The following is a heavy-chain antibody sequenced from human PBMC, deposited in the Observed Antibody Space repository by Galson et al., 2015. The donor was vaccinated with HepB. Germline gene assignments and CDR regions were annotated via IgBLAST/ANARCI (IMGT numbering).Heavy chain of an antibody. J-gene: IGHJ4*02. D-gene: IGHD6-19*01. CDR2: IVVGRGNT. CDR3: AADLPIAVAGTGFDY. CDR1: GFTFNSSA. V-gene: IGHV1-58*01. Sequence: SVKVSCKASGFTFNSSAVQWVRQARGQRLEWVGWIVVGRGNTNYAQKFQERVPITRDMSTSTAYMELSSLRSEDTAVYYCAADLPIAVAGTGFDYWGQGTLVTVSA.